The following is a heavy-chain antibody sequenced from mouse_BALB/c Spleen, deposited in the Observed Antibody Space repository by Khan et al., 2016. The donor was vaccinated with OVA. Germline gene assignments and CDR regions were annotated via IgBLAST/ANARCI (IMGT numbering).Heavy chain of an antibody. Sequence: QVQLQQSGAELVKPGASVKLSCKTSGYTFTSYWIQWVKQRPGQGLGWIGQIFPGTDTTYYNENFKGKATLTVDTSANTAYMQFSSLTSEDSAVYFCARGYFGNYEFVYWGQGTLVTVSP. CDR3: ARGYFGNYEFVY. D-gene: IGHD2-1*01. V-gene: IGHV1S132*01. CDR2: IFPGTDTT. J-gene: IGHJ3*01. CDR1: GYTFTSYW.